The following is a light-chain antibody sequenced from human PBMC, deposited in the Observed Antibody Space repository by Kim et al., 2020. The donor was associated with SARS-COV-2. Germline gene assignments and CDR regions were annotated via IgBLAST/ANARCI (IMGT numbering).Light chain of an antibody. V-gene: IGLV3-21*04. CDR2: YDT. J-gene: IGLJ1*01. CDR3: QVWDNNSDHYV. Sequence: APGQTARITCGGNNIGTNSVHWYQQKPGQAPVLVISYDTDRPSGIPERFSGSNSGNTATLTISRVEAGDEADYYCQVWDNNSDHYVFGTGTKVTVL. CDR1: NIGTNS.